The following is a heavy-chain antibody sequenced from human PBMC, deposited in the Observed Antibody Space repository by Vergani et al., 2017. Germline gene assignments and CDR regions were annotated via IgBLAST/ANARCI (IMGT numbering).Heavy chain of an antibody. CDR1: VGTFSSYA. J-gene: IGHJ4*02. D-gene: IGHD5-24*01. CDR2: TIPIFGTA. V-gene: IGHV1-69*01. CDR3: ARSLRRDGYSPTFDY. Sequence: QVQLVQSGAEVKKPGSSVKVSCKASVGTFSSYAISWVRQAPGQGLEWMGGTIPIFGTANYAQKFQGRVTITADESTSTAYMELSSLRSEGTAVYYGARSLRRDGYSPTFDYWGQGTLVTVSS.